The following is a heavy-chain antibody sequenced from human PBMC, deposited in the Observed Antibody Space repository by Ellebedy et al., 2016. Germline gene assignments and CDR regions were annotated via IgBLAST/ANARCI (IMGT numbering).Heavy chain of an antibody. CDR3: ARGDMYSSGWYYFDY. CDR2: IYYSGST. J-gene: IGHJ4*02. V-gene: IGHV4-59*06. CDR1: GGSISSYY. D-gene: IGHD6-19*01. Sequence: SETLSLTCTVSGGSISSYYWSWIRQHPGKGLEWIGYIYYSGSTYYNPSLKSRVTISVDTSKNQFSLKLSSVTAADTAVYYCARGDMYSSGWYYFDYWGQGTLVTVSS.